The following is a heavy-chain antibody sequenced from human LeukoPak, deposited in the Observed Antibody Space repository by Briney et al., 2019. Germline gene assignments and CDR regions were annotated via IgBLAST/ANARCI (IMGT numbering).Heavy chain of an antibody. V-gene: IGHV4-30-4*01. D-gene: IGHD6-13*01. CDR1: GDSFSSGSYY. CDR2: IYHRGST. CDR3: ARRRRIGAVGTDAFDI. Sequence: SQTLSLTCTFSGDSFSSGSYYWSWIRQHPGKGLEWIGNIYHRGSTNYNPSLKSRVTISVDTSKNQFSLKLSSVTAADTAVYYCARRRRIGAVGTDAFDIWGQGTMVTVSS. J-gene: IGHJ3*02.